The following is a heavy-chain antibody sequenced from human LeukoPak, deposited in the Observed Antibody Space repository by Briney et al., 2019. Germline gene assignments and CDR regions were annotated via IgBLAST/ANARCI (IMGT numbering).Heavy chain of an antibody. CDR2: IYTSGST. Sequence: SETLSLTCTVSGGSISSYYWSWIRQPPGKGLEWIGRIYTSGSTNYNPSLKSRVTMSVDTSKNQFSLKLSSVTAADTAVYYCARDLTRANSGWNYWGQGSPVTVSS. CDR3: ARDLTRANSGWNY. CDR1: GGSISSYY. V-gene: IGHV4-4*07. J-gene: IGHJ4*02. D-gene: IGHD6-19*01.